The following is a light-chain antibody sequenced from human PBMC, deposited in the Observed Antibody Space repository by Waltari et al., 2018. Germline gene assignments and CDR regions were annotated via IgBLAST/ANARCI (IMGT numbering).Light chain of an antibody. CDR2: LGS. J-gene: IGKJ4*01. Sequence: PASISCRSSQSLLHSNGYNYLDWYLQKPGQSPQLLIYLGSNRASGVPDRFSGSGSGTDFTLKISRVEAEDVGVYYCMQALQTPTFGGGTKVEIK. V-gene: IGKV2-28*01. CDR3: MQALQTPT. CDR1: QSLLHSNGYNY.